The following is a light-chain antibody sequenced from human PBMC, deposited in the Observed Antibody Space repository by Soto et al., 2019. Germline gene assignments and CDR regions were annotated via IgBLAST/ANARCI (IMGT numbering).Light chain of an antibody. CDR1: SSDVGAWNY. J-gene: IGLJ3*02. CDR2: EVN. V-gene: IGLV2-11*01. CDR3: CSYAGRYSWV. Sequence: QSALTQPRSVSGSPGQSGTISCTGTSSDVGAWNYVYWYQQYPGQAPKLIIYEVNEQPPGVPDRFSGSKSGNTASLTVSGLQVEDDADYYCCSYAGRYSWVFGGGTALTVL.